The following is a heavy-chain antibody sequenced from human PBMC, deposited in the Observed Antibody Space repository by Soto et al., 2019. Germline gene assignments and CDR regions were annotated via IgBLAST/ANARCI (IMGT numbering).Heavy chain of an antibody. D-gene: IGHD3-3*01. J-gene: IGHJ6*03. CDR3: ARDLDFWSGYPSGYYYMDV. Sequence: GGSLRLSCAASGFTFSDYYMSWIRQAPGKGLEWVSYISSSGSTIYYADSVKGRFTISRDNAKNSLYLQMNSLRAEDTAVYYCARDLDFWSGYPSGYYYMDVWGKGTTVTVSS. CDR1: GFTFSDYY. CDR2: ISSSGSTI. V-gene: IGHV3-11*01.